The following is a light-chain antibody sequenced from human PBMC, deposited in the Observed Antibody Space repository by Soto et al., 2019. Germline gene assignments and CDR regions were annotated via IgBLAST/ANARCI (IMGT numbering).Light chain of an antibody. CDR1: QSVNIY. Sequence: EIVLKQSPATLSLSPGERATLSCRASQSVNIYLGWYQQRPGQAPRLLIYDASTRATGIPARFSGSGSETEFTLTISSLEPEDFGVYYCQQRSNWPSVTFGGGTKVDIK. CDR3: QQRSNWPSVT. V-gene: IGKV3-11*01. CDR2: DAS. J-gene: IGKJ4*01.